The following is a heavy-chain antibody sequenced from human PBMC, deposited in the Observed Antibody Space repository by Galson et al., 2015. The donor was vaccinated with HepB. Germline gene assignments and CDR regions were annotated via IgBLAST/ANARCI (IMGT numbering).Heavy chain of an antibody. CDR1: GFTISSNY. Sequence: SLRLSCAASGFTISSNYMSWVRQAPGKGLEWVSVIHSGGSTYYADSVKGRFTISRDDSKNELYLQMNSLRAEDTAVYYCARDCGYGVAVDYGDYWGQGTLVSVSS. D-gene: IGHD2-21*01. CDR2: IHSGGST. V-gene: IGHV3-66*01. J-gene: IGHJ4*02. CDR3: ARDCGYGVAVDYGDY.